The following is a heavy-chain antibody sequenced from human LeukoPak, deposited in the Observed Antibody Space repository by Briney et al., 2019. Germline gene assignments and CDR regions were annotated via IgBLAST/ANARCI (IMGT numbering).Heavy chain of an antibody. J-gene: IGHJ4*02. D-gene: IGHD5-12*01. CDR3: AKARIVATIDSGFDY. V-gene: IGHV3-9*01. CDR1: GFTFSDFA. Sequence: GGSLRLSCAASGFTFSDFAMIWVRQPPGKGLEWVSDISWNSGSIGYADSVKGRFTISRDNAKNSLYLQMNSLRAEDTALYYCAKARIVATIDSGFDYWGQGTLVTVSS. CDR2: ISWNSGSI.